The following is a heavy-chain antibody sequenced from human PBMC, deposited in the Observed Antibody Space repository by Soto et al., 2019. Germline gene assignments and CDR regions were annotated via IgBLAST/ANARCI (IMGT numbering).Heavy chain of an antibody. CDR1: GGSISSGDYY. CDR3: ARVPDYYDSSGYYSKWFDP. V-gene: IGHV4-30-4*01. J-gene: IGHJ5*02. Sequence: NPSETLSLTCTVSGGSISSGDYYWSWIRQPPGKGLEWIGYIYYSGSTYYNPSLKSRVTISVDTSKNQFSLKLSSVTAADTAVYYCARVPDYYDSSGYYSKWFDPWGQGTLVTVSS. D-gene: IGHD3-22*01. CDR2: IYYSGST.